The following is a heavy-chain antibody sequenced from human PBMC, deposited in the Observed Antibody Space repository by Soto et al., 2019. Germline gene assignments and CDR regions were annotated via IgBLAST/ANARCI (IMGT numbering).Heavy chain of an antibody. Sequence: GASVKVSCKASGCTFTSYGISWVRPAPLQGLEWMVWLSAYNGNTNYAQKLQGRVTMTTDTSKSTAYMELRSLRSEDTAVYYCARDLSATVFYGMDVWGQGTTVTLSS. CDR2: LSAYNGNT. D-gene: IGHD3-3*01. V-gene: IGHV1-18*01. CDR1: GCTFTSYG. J-gene: IGHJ6*02. CDR3: ARDLSATVFYGMDV.